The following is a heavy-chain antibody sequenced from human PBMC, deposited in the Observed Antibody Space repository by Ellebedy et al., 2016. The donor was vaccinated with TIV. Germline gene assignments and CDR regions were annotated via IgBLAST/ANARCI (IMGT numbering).Heavy chain of an antibody. D-gene: IGHD3-22*01. J-gene: IGHJ4*02. CDR2: LNSGGAT. Sequence: GGSLRLSCAVSGFNVSTNYMTWVRQAPGRGLEWVSILNSGGATDYADSVKGRFTISRDKSKNTVYLEMSSLGAEDTAVYYCAKDDAYYPDSSGYYFDSWGQGTLVTVSS. CDR1: GFNVSTNY. CDR3: AKDDAYYPDSSGYYFDS. V-gene: IGHV3-53*01.